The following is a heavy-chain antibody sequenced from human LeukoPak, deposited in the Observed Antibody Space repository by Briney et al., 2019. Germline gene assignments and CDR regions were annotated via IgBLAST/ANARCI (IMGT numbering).Heavy chain of an antibody. CDR2: ISSTSSHI. J-gene: IGHJ4*02. Sequence: GGSLRLSCAASGFTFSTYSMNWVRQAPGKGLEWVSSISSTSSHIYYADSLKGRFTISRDNAKNSLYLQMNSLRAEDTAVYYCARDDDFWSRGACDYWGQGTLVTVSS. CDR1: GFTFSTYS. V-gene: IGHV3-21*01. CDR3: ARDDDFWSRGACDY. D-gene: IGHD3-3*01.